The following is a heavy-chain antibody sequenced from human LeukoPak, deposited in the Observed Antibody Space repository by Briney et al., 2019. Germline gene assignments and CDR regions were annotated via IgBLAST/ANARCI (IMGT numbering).Heavy chain of an antibody. J-gene: IGHJ4*02. CDR3: AKDIGSHIVVVTALDY. D-gene: IGHD2-21*02. CDR2: IKQDGSEK. CDR1: GFTFSSYW. Sequence: GGSLRLSCAASGFTFSSYWMSWVRQAPGKGLEWVANIKQDGSEKYYVDSVKGRFTISRDNAKNSLYLQMNSLRAEDTALYYCAKDIGSHIVVVTALDYWGQGTLVTVSS. V-gene: IGHV3-7*03.